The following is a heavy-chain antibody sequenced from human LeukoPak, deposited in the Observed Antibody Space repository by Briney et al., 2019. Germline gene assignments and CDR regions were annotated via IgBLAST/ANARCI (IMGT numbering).Heavy chain of an antibody. D-gene: IGHD2-2*02. V-gene: IGHV3-23*01. CDR2: ISGSGGST. J-gene: IGHJ4*02. CDR1: GFTCSSYA. Sequence: GGSLRLSCAASGFTCSSYAMSWVRQAPGKGLEWVSGISGSGGSTYYADSVKGRFTISRDNSKNTLYLQMNSLRAEDTAVYYCAKGYCRGISCYSDYWGQGTLVTVSS. CDR3: AKGYCRGISCYSDY.